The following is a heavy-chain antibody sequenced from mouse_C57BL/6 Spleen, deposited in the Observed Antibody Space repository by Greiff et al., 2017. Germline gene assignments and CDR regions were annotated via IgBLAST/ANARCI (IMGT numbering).Heavy chain of an antibody. CDR1: GYTFTSYW. V-gene: IGHV1-64*01. CDR2: IHPNRGST. D-gene: IGHD2-3*01. CDR3: AIYDRSYVDY. J-gene: IGHJ2*01. Sequence: VQLQQPGAELVQPGASVKLSCKASGYTFTSYWMHWVKQRPGHGLEWIGMIHPNRGSTNYNEKFKSKATLTVDKSASTAYMQLISLTSEDSAVYYCAIYDRSYVDYWGKGTTLTVAS.